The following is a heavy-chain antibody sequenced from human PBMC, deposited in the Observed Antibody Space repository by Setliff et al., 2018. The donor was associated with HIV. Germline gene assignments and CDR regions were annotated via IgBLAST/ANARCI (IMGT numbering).Heavy chain of an antibody. CDR2: IYHSGTT. Sequence: PSETLSLTCIVSGGSISNYYWWTWVRQPPGKGLEWIGEIYHSGTTDYKPSLKSRVTMSLDQAKKQLSLRLSYVTAADTAAYYCARGRQIGIEGAGAFDIWGPGTVVTVSS. V-gene: IGHV4-4*02. CDR1: GGSISNYYW. J-gene: IGHJ3*02. CDR3: ARGRQIGIEGAGAFDI. D-gene: IGHD1-26*01.